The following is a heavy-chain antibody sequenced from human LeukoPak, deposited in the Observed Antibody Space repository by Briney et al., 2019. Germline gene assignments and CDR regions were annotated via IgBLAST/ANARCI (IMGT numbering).Heavy chain of an antibody. D-gene: IGHD1-26*01. Sequence: VSLRLSHAPSGLTFSSDAMSWVRQAPGKGMEWVSSINDPGGSTAYADSVKGRFTISRDNSKNTLYLQMNSLRAEDTAVYYCATTSAPRGSYTSDYWGQGALVTVSS. CDR2: INDPGGST. J-gene: IGHJ4*02. V-gene: IGHV3-23*01. CDR1: GLTFSSDA. CDR3: ATTSAPRGSYTSDY.